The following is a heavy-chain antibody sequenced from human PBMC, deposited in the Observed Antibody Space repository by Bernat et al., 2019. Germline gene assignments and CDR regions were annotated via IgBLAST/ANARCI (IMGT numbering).Heavy chain of an antibody. V-gene: IGHV3-48*02. CDR1: GFTFSSYS. CDR3: ARAPLQVYYYGMDV. Sequence: EVQLVESGGGLVQPGGSLRLSCAASGFTFSSYSMNWVRQAPGKGLEWVSFISSSSSTIYYADSVKGRFTISRDNAKNSRYLKMSRLRDEETAVDYCARAPLQVYYYGMDVWGQGTTVTVSS. J-gene: IGHJ6*02. D-gene: IGHD4-11*01. CDR2: ISSSSSTI.